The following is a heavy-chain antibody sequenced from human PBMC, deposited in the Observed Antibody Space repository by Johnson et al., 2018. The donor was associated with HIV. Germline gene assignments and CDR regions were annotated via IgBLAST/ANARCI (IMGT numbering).Heavy chain of an antibody. CDR3: ARGYYYGSGSYYNSVAFDI. CDR1: GFNVSGNY. D-gene: IGHD3-10*01. CDR2: IGSAGDT. Sequence: EQLVESGGGLVQPGGSLRLSCVASGFNVSGNYMSWVRQAPGRGLEWVSAIGSAGDTYYPGSVKGRFTISRENAKNSLYLQMNSLTAGDTAVYYCARGYYYGSGSYYNSVAFDIWGQGTMVTVSS. V-gene: IGHV3-13*01. J-gene: IGHJ3*02.